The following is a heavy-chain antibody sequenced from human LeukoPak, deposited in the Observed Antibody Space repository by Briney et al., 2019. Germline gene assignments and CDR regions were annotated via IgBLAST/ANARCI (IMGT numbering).Heavy chain of an antibody. CDR1: GFIFSSYG. CDR2: ISSSSSTI. CDR3: ARDVQRRFDP. J-gene: IGHJ5*02. D-gene: IGHD6-25*01. Sequence: GGSLRLSCAASGFIFSSYGMNWVRQAPGKGLEWVSYISSSSSTIYYADSVKGRLTISRDNAKNSLYLQMNSLRDEDTAMYYCARDVQRRFDPWGQGTLVTVSS. V-gene: IGHV3-48*02.